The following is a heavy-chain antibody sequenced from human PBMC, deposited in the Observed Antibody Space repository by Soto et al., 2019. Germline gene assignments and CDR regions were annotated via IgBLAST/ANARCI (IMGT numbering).Heavy chain of an antibody. CDR3: ARERPDGARLDP. Sequence: SETLSLTCTVSSAPVSSSTYTWGWIRQPPGKGLEWIGSIYYSGSTYYNSSLNSRVTVSVDTSKNQFSLKLTSVTAADTAVYYCARERPDGARLDPWGQGTLVTVSS. J-gene: IGHJ5*02. V-gene: IGHV4-39*02. CDR2: IYYSGST. D-gene: IGHD6-6*01. CDR1: SAPVSSSTYT.